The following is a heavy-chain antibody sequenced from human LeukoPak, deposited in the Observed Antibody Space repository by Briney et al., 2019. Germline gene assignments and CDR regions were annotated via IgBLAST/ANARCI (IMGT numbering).Heavy chain of an antibody. CDR3: ARLSIAAAGMKNWFDP. CDR2: IYPGDSDT. Sequence: GESLKISCKGSGYSFTGYWIGWVRQMPGKGLEWMGIIYPGDSDTRYSPSFQGQVTISDDKSISTAYLQWSSLKASDTAMYYCARLSIAAAGMKNWFDPWGQGTLVTVSS. J-gene: IGHJ5*02. CDR1: GYSFTGYW. D-gene: IGHD6-13*01. V-gene: IGHV5-51*01.